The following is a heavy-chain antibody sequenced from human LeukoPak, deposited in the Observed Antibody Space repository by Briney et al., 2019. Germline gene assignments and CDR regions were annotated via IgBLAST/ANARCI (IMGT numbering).Heavy chain of an antibody. CDR2: IKQDGSEK. CDR3: ARAAMVRGVIGMDV. Sequence: GGSLRLSCAASGFTLSSYWMSWVRQAPGKGLEWVANIKQDGSEKYYVDSVKGRFTISRDNAKNSLYLQMNSLRAEDTAVYYCARAAMVRGVIGMDVWGQGTTVTVSS. D-gene: IGHD3-10*01. CDR1: GFTLSSYW. J-gene: IGHJ6*02. V-gene: IGHV3-7*01.